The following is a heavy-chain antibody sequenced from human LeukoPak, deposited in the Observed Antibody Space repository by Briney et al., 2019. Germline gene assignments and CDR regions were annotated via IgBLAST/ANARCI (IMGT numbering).Heavy chain of an antibody. D-gene: IGHD3-10*01. CDR2: ISSSSSTI. CDR1: GFTFSS. V-gene: IGHV3-48*01. J-gene: IGHJ5*02. CDR3: ARVSHYGSGWFDP. Sequence: PGGSLRLSCAASGFTFSSMNWVRQAPGKGLEWVSYISSSSSTIYYADSVKGRFTISRDNAKNSLYLQMNSLRAEDAAVYYCARVSHYGSGWFDPWGQGTLVTVSS.